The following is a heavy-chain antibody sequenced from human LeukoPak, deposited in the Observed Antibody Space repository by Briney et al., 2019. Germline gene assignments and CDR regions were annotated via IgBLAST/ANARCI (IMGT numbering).Heavy chain of an antibody. V-gene: IGHV3-21*01. D-gene: IGHD2-15*01. CDR1: GFTFSSYS. Sequence: GGSLRLSCAASGFTFSSYSMNWVRQAPGKGLEWVSSISSSSSYIYYADSVKGRFTISRDNAKNSLYLQMNSLRAEDTAVYYCARDQELFWFDPWGQGTLATVSS. J-gene: IGHJ5*02. CDR2: ISSSSSYI. CDR3: ARDQELFWFDP.